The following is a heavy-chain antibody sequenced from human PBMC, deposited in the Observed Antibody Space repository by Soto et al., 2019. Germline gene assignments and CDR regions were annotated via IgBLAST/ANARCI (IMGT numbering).Heavy chain of an antibody. Sequence: QVQLVQSGAEVKKPGSSVKVSCKASGGTFSSYAISWVRQAPGQGLEWMGGIIPIFGTANYAQKFQGRVRITAXXSXSXXYMELISLRSEDTAWYYCARDGESGAAGPYWYFALWGRGTLVTVSS. D-gene: IGHD6-13*01. V-gene: IGHV1-69*12. CDR3: ARDGESGAAGPYWYFAL. CDR1: GGTFSSYA. CDR2: IIPIFGTA. J-gene: IGHJ2*01.